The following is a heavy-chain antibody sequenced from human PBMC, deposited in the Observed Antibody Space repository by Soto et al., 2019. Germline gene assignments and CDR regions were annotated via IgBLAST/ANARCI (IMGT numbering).Heavy chain of an antibody. CDR3: ARVRDGYNYFDY. CDR2: IYYSGST. CDR1: GGSISSGGYY. Sequence: TLSLTCTVSGGSISSGGYYWSWIRQHPGKGLEWIGYIYYSGSTYYNPSLKSRVTISVDTSKNQFSLKLSSVTAADTAVYYCARVRDGYNYFDYWGQGTRVTVSS. V-gene: IGHV4-31*03. D-gene: IGHD5-12*01. J-gene: IGHJ4*02.